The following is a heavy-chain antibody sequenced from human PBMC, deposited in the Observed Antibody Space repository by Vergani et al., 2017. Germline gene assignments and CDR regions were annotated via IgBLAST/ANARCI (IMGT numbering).Heavy chain of an antibody. V-gene: IGHV3-30*18. CDR3: AKLFESDLDDRTYYYGSGRDFMDV. CDR2: ISYDGSNK. Sequence: QVQLVESGGGVVQPGRSLRLSCAASGFTFSSYGMHWVRQAPGKGLEWVAVISYDGSNKYYADSVKGRFTISRDNSKNTLYLQMNSLRAEDTAVYYCAKLFESDLDDRTYYYGSGRDFMDVWGKXP. CDR1: GFTFSSYG. D-gene: IGHD3-10*01. J-gene: IGHJ6*03.